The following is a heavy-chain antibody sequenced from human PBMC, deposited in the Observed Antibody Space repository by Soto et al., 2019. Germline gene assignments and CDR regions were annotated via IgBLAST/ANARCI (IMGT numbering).Heavy chain of an antibody. Sequence: GASVKVSCKASGGTFSSYASSWVRQAPGQGLEWMGGIIPIFGTANYAQKFQGRVTITADESTSTAYMELSSLRSDDTAVYYCARSLTEGYCTITGCYTRPLYGMDVWGQGTTVTVSS. J-gene: IGHJ6*02. V-gene: IGHV1-69*13. CDR1: GGTFSSYA. CDR3: ARSLTEGYCTITGCYTRPLYGMDV. D-gene: IGHD2-2*02. CDR2: IIPIFGTA.